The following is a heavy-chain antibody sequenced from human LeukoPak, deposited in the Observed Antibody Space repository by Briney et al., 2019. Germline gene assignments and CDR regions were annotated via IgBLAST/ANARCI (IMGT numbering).Heavy chain of an antibody. J-gene: IGHJ3*02. CDR3: AGFIGYCSGGSCLGAFDI. CDR1: GGSISLYY. V-gene: IGHV4-4*07. CDR2: IYTSGNT. Sequence: SETLSLTCTVPGGSISLYYWSWIRQPAGKGLEWIGRIYTSGNTNYNPSLKSRVTMSVDTSKNQFSLKLSSVTAADTAVYYCAGFIGYCSGGSCLGAFDIWGQGTMVTVSS. D-gene: IGHD2-15*01.